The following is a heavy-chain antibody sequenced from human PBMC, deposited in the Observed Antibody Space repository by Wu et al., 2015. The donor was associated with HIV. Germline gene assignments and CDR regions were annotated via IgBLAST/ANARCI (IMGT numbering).Heavy chain of an antibody. D-gene: IGHD6-13*01. CDR3: AREKLGNGIAAAALDY. CDR1: GGTFSSFS. CDR2: IIPIFGTA. Sequence: VQLVQSAAEVKKPGSSVRLSCKASGGTFSSFSINWVRQAPGQGLEWTGGIIPIFGTATYAPRFQGRATITSDESTSTAYMELSSLRSEDTAVYYCAREKLGNGIAAAALDYWGQGTLVTVSS. J-gene: IGHJ4*02. V-gene: IGHV1-69*05.